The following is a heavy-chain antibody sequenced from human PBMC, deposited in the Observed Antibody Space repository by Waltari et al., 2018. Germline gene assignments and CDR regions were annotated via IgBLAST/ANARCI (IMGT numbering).Heavy chain of an antibody. CDR2: SKSEGDGGTT. CDR1: GFTFTKAW. J-gene: IGHJ6*02. Sequence: EVQLVESGGGLVKPGGSLRLSCVVSGFTFTKAWMSWVRQGPGKGLEGVGRSKSEGDGGTTDYATPLKGRISLSRDDSKNTVYLQMNTLKAEDTGVYFCATDYGDFLGVWGPGTTVTV. V-gene: IGHV3-15*01. CDR3: ATDYGDFLGV. D-gene: IGHD3-10*01.